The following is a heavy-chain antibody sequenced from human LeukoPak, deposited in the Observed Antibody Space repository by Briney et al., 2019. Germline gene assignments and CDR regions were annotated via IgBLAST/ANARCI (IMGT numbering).Heavy chain of an antibody. V-gene: IGHV4-39*07. CDR3: ARDPTSLAGVTGITSNAFDI. CDR2: IYHRGST. Sequence: SETLSLTCTVSGGSISSSGYYWGWIRQPPGKGLEWIGYIYHRGSTYYNPSLKSRVTISVDRSKNQFSLRLSSVTTADTAVYYCARDPTSLAGVTGITSNAFDIWGQGTMVTVSS. D-gene: IGHD3-10*01. J-gene: IGHJ3*02. CDR1: GGSISSSGYY.